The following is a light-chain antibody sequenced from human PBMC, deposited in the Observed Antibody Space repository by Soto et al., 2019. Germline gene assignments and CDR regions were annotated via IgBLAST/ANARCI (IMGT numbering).Light chain of an antibody. J-gene: IGLJ1*01. CDR3: QSYDSSVRGYV. CDR1: SSNIGTGYD. Sequence: QAVVTQPPSVSGAPGQRVTISCTGSSSNIGTGYDVQWYQQLPGTAPKLHIYANTNRPSGVPDRCSGSTSGTSASLAITGHQAEDEAVYYCQSYDSSVRGYVFGPGTKLTVL. CDR2: ANT. V-gene: IGLV1-40*01.